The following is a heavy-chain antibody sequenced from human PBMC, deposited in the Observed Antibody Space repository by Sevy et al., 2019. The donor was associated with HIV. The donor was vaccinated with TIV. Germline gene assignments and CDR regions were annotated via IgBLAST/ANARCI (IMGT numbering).Heavy chain of an antibody. CDR3: ASVRPCGGDCYFFDT. Sequence: ASVKVFCKASGGTLNNYGMNWVRQAPGQGLEWMGGIIPSAGIASYAQRIKGRAAITADTSTSTLYLEVGRLRSDDTAVYFCASVRPCGGDCYFFDTWGQGTLVTVSS. CDR1: GGTLNNYG. V-gene: IGHV1-69*10. D-gene: IGHD2-21*02. CDR2: IIPSAGIA. J-gene: IGHJ4*02.